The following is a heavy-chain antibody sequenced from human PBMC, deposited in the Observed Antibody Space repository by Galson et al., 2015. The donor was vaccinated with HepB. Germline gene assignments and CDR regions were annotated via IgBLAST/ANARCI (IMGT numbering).Heavy chain of an antibody. CDR1: GGSISDSSYY. CDR2: IYYTGST. CDR3: VRPAPHLAFDP. J-gene: IGHJ5*02. V-gene: IGHV4-39*02. Sequence: SETLSLTCIVSGGSISDSSYYWAWVRQPPGKGPEWIGSIYYTGSTSYNPSLKSRVLISADPSKNHLSLKLRSVTAADTAVYYCVRPAPHLAFDPWGQGTLVTVSS.